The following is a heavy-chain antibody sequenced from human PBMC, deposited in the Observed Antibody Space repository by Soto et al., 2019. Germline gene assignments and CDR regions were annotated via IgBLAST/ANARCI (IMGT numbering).Heavy chain of an antibody. CDR3: ARCPYVWGSCWFDP. Sequence: SQTLSLTCVLSGDSVSSNSAAWNWIRQSPSRGLEWLGRTYYRSKWYNDYAVSVKSRITINPDTSKNQFSLQLNSVTPEDTAVYYCARCPYVWGSCWFDPWGQGTLVTVSS. CDR1: GDSVSSNSAA. J-gene: IGHJ5*02. D-gene: IGHD3-16*01. V-gene: IGHV6-1*01. CDR2: TYYRSKWYN.